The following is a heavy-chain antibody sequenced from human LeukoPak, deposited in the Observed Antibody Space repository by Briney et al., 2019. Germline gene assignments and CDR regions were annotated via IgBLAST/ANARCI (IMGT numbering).Heavy chain of an antibody. J-gene: IGHJ4*02. CDR2: IYHSGST. CDR1: GGSISSSSYY. CDR3: ARDLARRKYSSSSETRPGQY. Sequence: SETLSLTCTVSGGSISSSSYYWGWIRQPPGKGLEWIGSIYHSGSTYYNPSLKSRVTISVDTSKNQFSLKLSSVTAADTAVYYCARDLARRKYSSSSETRPGQYWGQGTLVTVSS. V-gene: IGHV4-39*07. D-gene: IGHD6-6*01.